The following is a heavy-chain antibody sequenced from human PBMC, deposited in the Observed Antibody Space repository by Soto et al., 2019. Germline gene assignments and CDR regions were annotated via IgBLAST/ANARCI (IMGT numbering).Heavy chain of an antibody. V-gene: IGHV1-3*01. Sequence: ASVKVSCKASGYTFTSYAIHWVRQAPGQRLEWMGWINAGNSNTKYSQKFQGRVTITRDTSASTTYMELSSLRSEDTAVYYCTRAPRGIIVAPDYWGQGTLVTVSS. J-gene: IGHJ4*02. CDR1: GYTFTSYA. CDR2: INAGNSNT. D-gene: IGHD6-19*01. CDR3: TRAPRGIIVAPDY.